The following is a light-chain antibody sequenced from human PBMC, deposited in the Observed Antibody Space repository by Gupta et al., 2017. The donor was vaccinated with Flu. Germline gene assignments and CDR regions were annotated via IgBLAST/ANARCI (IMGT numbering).Light chain of an antibody. J-gene: IGLJ3*02. V-gene: IGLV1-40*01. CDR3: QSYDNSLSGSRV. Sequence: SVLTQPPXVXGAPGQRVTISSSGSSPNIGAGYEVHWHQQVPGTAPKLLIYGNNNRPSGVPERFSGSTSGTSASLAITGLQAEDEAEYYCQSYDNSLSGSRVFGGGTKLTVL. CDR2: GNN. CDR1: SPNIGAGYE.